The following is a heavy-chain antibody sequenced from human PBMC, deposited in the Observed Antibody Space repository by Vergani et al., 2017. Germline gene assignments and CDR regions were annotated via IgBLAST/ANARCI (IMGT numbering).Heavy chain of an antibody. V-gene: IGHV3-15*01. Sequence: EVQLVESGGGLVKPGGSLRLSCAASGFTFSNAWMSWVRQAPGKGLEWVGRIKSKTDGGTTDYAAPVKGRFTSSRDDSKNTLYLQMNSLKTEDTAVYYCTTGIMGAHYYYYGMDVWGQGTTVTVSS. CDR3: TTGIMGAHYYYYGMDV. CDR2: IKSKTDGGTT. CDR1: GFTFSNAW. D-gene: IGHD3-16*01. J-gene: IGHJ6*02.